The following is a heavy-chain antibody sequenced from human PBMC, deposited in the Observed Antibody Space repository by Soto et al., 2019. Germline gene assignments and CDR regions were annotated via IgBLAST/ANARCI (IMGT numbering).Heavy chain of an antibody. V-gene: IGHV4-31*03. CDR1: GDAISGGASF. Sequence: PAETLSLTCTVSGDAISGGASFFIGIGQPPWNGLEWIANVYYSGSSYYNPSLKSRLTISVDTTKNQFSLQLKSMTAADTAVHYCAKLSCTSSTCYFPGWFDPWGQGTLVTVS. J-gene: IGHJ5*02. CDR3: AKLSCTSSTCYFPGWFDP. D-gene: IGHD2-2*01. CDR2: VYYSGSS.